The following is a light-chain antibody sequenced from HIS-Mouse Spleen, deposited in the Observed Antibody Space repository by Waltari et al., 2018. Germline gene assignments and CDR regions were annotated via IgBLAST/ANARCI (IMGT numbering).Light chain of an antibody. J-gene: IGLJ2*01. CDR3: CSYAGSSTFVV. Sequence: QSALTQPASVSGSPGQSITISCTGTSSHVGRYHLVSWYQQHPGKAPKLMIYEGSKRPSGVSNRFSGSKSGNTASLTISGLQAEDEADYYCCSYAGSSTFVVFGGGTKLTVL. CDR1: SSHVGRYHL. CDR2: EGS. V-gene: IGLV2-23*03.